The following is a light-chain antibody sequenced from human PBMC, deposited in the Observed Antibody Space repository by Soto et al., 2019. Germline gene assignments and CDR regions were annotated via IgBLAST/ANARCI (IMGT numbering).Light chain of an antibody. J-gene: IGKJ5*01. V-gene: IGKV4-1*01. Sequence: DIVMTQSPDSLAASLGERATINCKSSQSVLYSSNNKNYLAWYQQKPGQPPKLLIYWASTRESGVPDRFSGSGSGTDFTLTISSLQAEDVAVYYCQQYYSTSSITFGQGTRLEIK. CDR3: QQYYSTSSIT. CDR2: WAS. CDR1: QSVLYSSNNKNY.